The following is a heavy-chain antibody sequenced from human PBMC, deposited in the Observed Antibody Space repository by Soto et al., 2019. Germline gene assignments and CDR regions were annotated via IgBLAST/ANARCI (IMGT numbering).Heavy chain of an antibody. V-gene: IGHV4-31*03. CDR1: GGSITSGDYY. D-gene: IGHD3-3*01. CDR2: IYYSGGT. CDR3: ARGLSHYFYWSAPQPKTRPTWSFDL. J-gene: IGHJ2*01. Sequence: QVQLQESGPGLVKPSQTLSLTCTVSGGSITSGDYYWSWIRQHPGKGLEWIGYIYYSGGTSYNPSLKSRVIISVDTSKRHLSLELSSVTAADTAVYYCARGLSHYFYWSAPQPKTRPTWSFDLWGRGTLVTVSS.